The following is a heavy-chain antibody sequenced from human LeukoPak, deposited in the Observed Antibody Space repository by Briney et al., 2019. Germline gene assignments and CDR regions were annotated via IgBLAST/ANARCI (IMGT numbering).Heavy chain of an antibody. J-gene: IGHJ4*02. CDR3: ARGARDGYNVYYFDY. Sequence: QPGGSLRLSCAVSGFTVSSNYMSWVRQAPGKGLEWVSLIYSGGNTYYADSVKGRFTISRDNSKNTLYLQMNSLRAEDTAVYHCARGARDGYNVYYFDYWGQGTLVTVSS. V-gene: IGHV3-53*01. CDR2: IYSGGNT. CDR1: GFTVSSNY. D-gene: IGHD5-24*01.